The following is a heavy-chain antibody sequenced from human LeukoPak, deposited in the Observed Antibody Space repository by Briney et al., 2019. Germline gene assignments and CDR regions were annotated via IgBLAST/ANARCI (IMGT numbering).Heavy chain of an antibody. V-gene: IGHV4-34*01. D-gene: IGHD2-2*01. J-gene: IGHJ5*02. Sequence: SETLSLNRPLYGRHFSRYYWCWIRQPTGKGLDRLGAINHSGSTNYNPSLTSRVTISVDTSKNQFSLKLSSVTAADTAVYYCARGRARYCSSTSCNRVDNWFDPWGQGTLVTVSS. CDR3: ARGRARYCSSTSCNRVDNWFDP. CDR2: INHSGST. CDR1: GRHFSRYY.